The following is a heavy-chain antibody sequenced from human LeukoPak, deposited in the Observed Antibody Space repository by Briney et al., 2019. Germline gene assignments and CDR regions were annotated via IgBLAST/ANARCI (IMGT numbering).Heavy chain of an antibody. D-gene: IGHD2/OR15-2a*01. J-gene: IGHJ4*02. CDR1: QFTFSNSA. V-gene: IGHV1-58*01. CDR3: AADDQQSIL. CDR2: IVVGSGHT. Sequence: SVKVSRKASQFTFSNSAFQWVRQARGQRLEWMGWIVVGSGHTNYAQRFQERVIITRDMSTKTVYMELSSLKSEDTAVYYCAADDQQSILWGQGTLVAVSS.